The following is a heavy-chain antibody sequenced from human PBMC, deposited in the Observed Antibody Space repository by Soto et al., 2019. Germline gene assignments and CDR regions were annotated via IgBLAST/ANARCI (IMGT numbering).Heavy chain of an antibody. Sequence: PSETLSLTCTVSGGSISSYYWSWIRQPPGKGLEWIGYIYYSGSTNYNPSLKSRVTISVDTSKNQFSLKLRSLRSDDTAVYYCASSGIAVAGIFTESFDYWGQGTLVTVSS. J-gene: IGHJ4*02. CDR2: IYYSGST. V-gene: IGHV4-59*01. CDR3: ASSGIAVAGIFTESFDY. D-gene: IGHD6-19*01. CDR1: GGSISSYY.